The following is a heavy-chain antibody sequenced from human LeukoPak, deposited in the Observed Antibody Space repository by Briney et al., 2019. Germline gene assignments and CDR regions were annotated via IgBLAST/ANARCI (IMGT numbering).Heavy chain of an antibody. V-gene: IGHV1-2*02. CDR1: GYTFTGYY. J-gene: IGHJ4*02. D-gene: IGHD5-24*01. CDR3: ARPTTSRHGSYYFDY. CDR2: INPDSGGT. Sequence: GASVKVSCKASGYTFTGYYMHWVRQAPGQGLEWMGWINPDSGGTNYAQKFQGRVTMTRDTSISTAYMELSRLRSDDTAVYYCARPTTSRHGSYYFDYWGQGTLVAVSS.